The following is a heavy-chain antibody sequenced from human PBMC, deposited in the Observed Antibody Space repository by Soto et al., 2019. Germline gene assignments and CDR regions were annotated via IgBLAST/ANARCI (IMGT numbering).Heavy chain of an antibody. CDR3: AAIVVGATRHSDVDN. V-gene: IGHV4-39*01. Sequence: SETLSLTCSVSGAPISSNDYFWAWIRQPPGRGLEFIASMHASGGTHHASSLKSRATMSLDTSKDQFSLKLQSVTAADTGTYYCAAIVVGATRHSDVDNWGQGTLVTVSS. J-gene: IGHJ4*02. D-gene: IGHD2-15*01. CDR1: GAPISSNDYF. CDR2: MHASGGT.